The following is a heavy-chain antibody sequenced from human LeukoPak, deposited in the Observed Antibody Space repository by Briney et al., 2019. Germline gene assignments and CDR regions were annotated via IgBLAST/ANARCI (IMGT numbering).Heavy chain of an antibody. CDR3: ARDRVVVPAAFDY. V-gene: IGHV1-2*02. CDR2: INPNSGGT. Sequence: GASVKVSCKASGDTFTAYYMHWVRQAPGQGLEWMGWINPNSGGTNYAQKFQGRVTMTRDTSISTAYMELSRLRSDDTAVYYCARDRVVVPAAFDYWGQGTLVTVSS. J-gene: IGHJ4*02. D-gene: IGHD2-2*01. CDR1: GDTFTAYY.